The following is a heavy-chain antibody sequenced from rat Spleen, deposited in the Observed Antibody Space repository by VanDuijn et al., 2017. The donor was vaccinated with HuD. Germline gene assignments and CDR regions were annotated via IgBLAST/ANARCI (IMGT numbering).Heavy chain of an antibody. CDR3: ARHGYSGPFDY. Sequence: EVQLVESGGGLVQPGRSLRLSCATSGFTFRNYDMAWVRQAPKKGLEWVATIIYDGSSTYYRDSVKGRFTISRNNAKSTLYLQMDNLRSEDTATYYCARHGYSGPFDYWGQGVMVTVSS. CDR1: GFTFRNYD. V-gene: IGHV5-7*01. D-gene: IGHD1-1*01. CDR2: IIYDGSST. J-gene: IGHJ2*01.